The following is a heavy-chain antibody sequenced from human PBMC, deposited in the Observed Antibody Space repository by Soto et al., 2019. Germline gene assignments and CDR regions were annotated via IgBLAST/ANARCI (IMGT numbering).Heavy chain of an antibody. D-gene: IGHD5-12*01. V-gene: IGHV1-69*08. CDR1: GGTFSSYT. CDR3: ARDQGGGYVSG. CDR2: IIPILGIA. J-gene: IGHJ4*02. Sequence: QLQLVQSGAEVKKPGSSVKVSCKASGGTFSSYTISWVRQAPGQGLEWMGRIIPILGIANYAQKFQGRVTITADKSTSTAYMELSSLRSEDTAVYYCARDQGGGYVSGWGQGTLVTVSS.